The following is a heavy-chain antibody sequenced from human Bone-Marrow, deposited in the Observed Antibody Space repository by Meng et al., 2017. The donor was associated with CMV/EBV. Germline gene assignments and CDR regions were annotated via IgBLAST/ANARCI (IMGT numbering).Heavy chain of an antibody. D-gene: IGHD3-22*01. Sequence: SVKVSCKASGGTFRDYGINWVRQAPGEGLEWMGGIIPIFGTANYARKFQGRVTIITDESKTTAYMELSSLGFDDTAVYYCARDQAGYSSGYPHSFDYWGQGTLVTVSS. CDR2: IIPIFGTA. CDR1: GGTFRDYG. V-gene: IGHV1-69*05. CDR3: ARDQAGYSSGYPHSFDY. J-gene: IGHJ4*02.